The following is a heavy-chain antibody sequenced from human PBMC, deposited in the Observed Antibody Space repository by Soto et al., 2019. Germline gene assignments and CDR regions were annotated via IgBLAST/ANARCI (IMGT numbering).Heavy chain of an antibody. CDR2: ISPLFSTT. CDR1: GDLFNNYA. CDR3: AASSSGAAAGSFKF. J-gene: IGHJ4*02. Sequence: QVQLVQSGAEVKEPGSSVKVSCKATGDLFNNYAFNWVRQAPGQGLEWMGRISPLFSTTNYAQKFQGRVTIDADQLTTIVYLEVSNLDSEDTDMYYCAASSSGAAAGSFKFWGQGTLVTVSP. V-gene: IGHV1-69*01. D-gene: IGHD6-13*01.